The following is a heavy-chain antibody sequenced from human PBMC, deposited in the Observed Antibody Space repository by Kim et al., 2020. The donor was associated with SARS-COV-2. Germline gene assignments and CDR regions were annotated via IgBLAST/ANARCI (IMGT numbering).Heavy chain of an antibody. V-gene: IGHV3-53*01. CDR3: ARDSLLRSVDGSGSPHSPDYYYGMDV. J-gene: IGHJ6*02. Sequence: GGSLRLSCAASGFTVSSNYMSWVRQAPGKGLEWVSVIYSGGSTYYADSVKGRFTISRDNSKNTLYLQMNSLRAEDTAVYYCARDSLLRSVDGSGSPHSPDYYYGMDVWGQGTTVTVSS. D-gene: IGHD3-10*01. CDR2: IYSGGST. CDR1: GFTVSSNY.